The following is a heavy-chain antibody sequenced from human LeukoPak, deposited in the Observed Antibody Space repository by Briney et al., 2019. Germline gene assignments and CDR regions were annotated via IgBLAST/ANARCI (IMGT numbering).Heavy chain of an antibody. D-gene: IGHD2-15*01. V-gene: IGHV3-23*01. CDR2: ISASGGST. CDR1: GFTFSSYA. J-gene: IGHJ5*01. Sequence: GGSLRLSCAASGFTFSSYAMSWVRQAPGKGLEWVSAISASGGSTFYADSVKGRFTISRDNSKNTLYLQMNSLRADDTAAYYCAKGHRLCSSGNCNSQVDSWGHGTLVIVPS. CDR3: AKGHRLCSSGNCNSQVDS.